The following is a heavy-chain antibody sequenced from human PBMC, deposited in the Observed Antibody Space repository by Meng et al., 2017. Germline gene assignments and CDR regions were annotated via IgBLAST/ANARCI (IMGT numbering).Heavy chain of an antibody. D-gene: IGHD6-19*01. V-gene: IGHV1-18*01. CDR1: GYTFASFG. J-gene: IGHJ4*02. Sequence: ECKKRGASVTSACKALGYTFASFGISWVRPATRQGLEWMGWISAYNGNTNHAQKLQGRVTMPTDTSTSTAYMELRRLRSDDTAVYYCARAGIAVAGPDYWGQGTLVTVSS. CDR3: ARAGIAVAGPDY. CDR2: ISAYNGNT.